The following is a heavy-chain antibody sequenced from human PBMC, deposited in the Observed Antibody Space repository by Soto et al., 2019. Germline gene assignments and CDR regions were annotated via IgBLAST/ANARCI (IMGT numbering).Heavy chain of an antibody. Sequence: EVQLVESGGGLVQPGGSLRLSCAASGFTVSSNYMSWVRQAPGQGLEWVSVIYSGGSTYYADSVKGRFTISRDNSKNTLYLQMNSLRAEDTAVYARMGVIPFYYYGMDVWGQGTTVTVSS. V-gene: IGHV3-66*01. CDR3: MGVIPFYYYGMDV. CDR1: GFTVSSNY. J-gene: IGHJ6*02. D-gene: IGHD3-16*02. CDR2: IYSGGST.